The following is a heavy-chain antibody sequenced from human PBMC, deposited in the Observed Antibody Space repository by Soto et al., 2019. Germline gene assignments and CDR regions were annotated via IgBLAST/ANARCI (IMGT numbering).Heavy chain of an antibody. J-gene: IGHJ4*02. Sequence: EVQLVESGGGLVQPGGSLKLSCAASGFTFSGSAMHWVRQASGKGLEWVGRIRSKANSYATAYAASVKGRFTISRDDSKNTAYLQMNRLKTEDPAVYYCVVITFGGVPIDYWGQGTLVTVSS. CDR1: GFTFSGSA. D-gene: IGHD3-16*01. V-gene: IGHV3-73*01. CDR2: IRSKANSYAT. CDR3: VVITFGGVPIDY.